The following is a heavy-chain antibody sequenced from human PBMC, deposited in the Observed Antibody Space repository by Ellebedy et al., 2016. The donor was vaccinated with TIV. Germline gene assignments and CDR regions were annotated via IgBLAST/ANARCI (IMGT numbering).Heavy chain of an antibody. Sequence: AASVKVACKASGFTFTSHAIHWARQTPGQRLEWIGWINAGSGHTLYSQNFPDRVTITRDTSATTAYMELSSLRSEDTAVYFCAKDVAVAGTVPNWFDPWGQGTLVTVSS. CDR2: INAGSGHT. V-gene: IGHV1-3*01. CDR3: AKDVAVAGTVPNWFDP. J-gene: IGHJ5*02. CDR1: GFTFTSHA. D-gene: IGHD6-19*01.